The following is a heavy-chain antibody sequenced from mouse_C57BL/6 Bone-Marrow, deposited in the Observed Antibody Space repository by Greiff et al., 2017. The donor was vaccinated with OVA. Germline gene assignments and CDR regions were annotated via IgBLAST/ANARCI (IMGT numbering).Heavy chain of an antibody. Sequence: VQLQQSGTVLARPGASVKMSCKTSGYTFTSYWMHWVKQRPGQGLEWIGAIYPGNSDTSYNQKFKGKAKLTAVTSASTAYMELSSLTNEDSAVYYCTTVWLRQGYYFDDWGQGTTLTVSS. CDR2: IYPGNSDT. CDR3: TTVWLRQGYYFDD. V-gene: IGHV1-5*01. D-gene: IGHD2-2*01. J-gene: IGHJ2*01. CDR1: GYTFTSYW.